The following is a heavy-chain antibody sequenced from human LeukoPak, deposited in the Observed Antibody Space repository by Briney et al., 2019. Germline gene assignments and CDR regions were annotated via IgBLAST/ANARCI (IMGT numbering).Heavy chain of an antibody. CDR3: ARDNYYDSSGYTDY. CDR1: GFTFSGYP. V-gene: IGHV3-30-3*01. CDR2: ISYDGSNK. D-gene: IGHD3-22*01. Sequence: GGSLRLSCAASGFTFSGYPIHWVRQAPGKGLEWVAVISYDGSNKYYADSVKGRFTISRDNSKNTLYLQMNSLRAEDTAVYYCARDNYYDSSGYTDYWGQGTLVTVSS. J-gene: IGHJ4*02.